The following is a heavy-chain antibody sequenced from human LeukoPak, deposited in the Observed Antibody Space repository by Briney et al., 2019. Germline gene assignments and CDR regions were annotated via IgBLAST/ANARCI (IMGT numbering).Heavy chain of an antibody. CDR1: GGSISSGSYY. J-gene: IGHJ3*02. V-gene: IGHV4-61*02. D-gene: IGHD1-26*01. CDR2: IYTIGST. Sequence: PSETLSLTCTVSGGSISSGSYYWSWIRQPAGKGLEWIGRIYTIGSTNYNPSLKSRVTISVDTSKNKFSLKLSSVTAADTAVYYCAREAGELLGAFDIWGQGTMVTVSS. CDR3: AREAGELLGAFDI.